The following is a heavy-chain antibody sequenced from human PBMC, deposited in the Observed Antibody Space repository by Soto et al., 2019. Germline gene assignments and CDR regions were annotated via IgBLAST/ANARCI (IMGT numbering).Heavy chain of an antibody. CDR2: IYHSGST. CDR1: GGSISSGGYS. CDR3: ARVPGP. V-gene: IGHV4-30-2*01. D-gene: IGHD7-27*01. Sequence: SETLSLTCAVSGGSISSGGYSWSWIRQPPEKGLEWIGYIYHSGSTYYNPSLKSRVTISVDRSKSQFSLKLSSVTAADTAVYYCARVPGPWGQGTLVTVSS. J-gene: IGHJ5*02.